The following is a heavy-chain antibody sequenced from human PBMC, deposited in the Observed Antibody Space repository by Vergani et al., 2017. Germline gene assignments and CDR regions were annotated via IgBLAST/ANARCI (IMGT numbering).Heavy chain of an antibody. V-gene: IGHV1-2*02. D-gene: IGHD2-15*01. CDR2: INPNSGGT. CDR3: ARGPYCSGGSCYPTYGMDV. Sequence: QVQLVQSGAEVKKPGASVKVSCKASGYTFTGYYMHWVRQAPGQGLEWMGWINPNSGGTNYAQKFQGRVTMTRDTSISTAYMELSRLISDDTAVYYCARGPYCSGGSCYPTYGMDVWGQGTTVTVSS. J-gene: IGHJ6*02. CDR1: GYTFTGYY.